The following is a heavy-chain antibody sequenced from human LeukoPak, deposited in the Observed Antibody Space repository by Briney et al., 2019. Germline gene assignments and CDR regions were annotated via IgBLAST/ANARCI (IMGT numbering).Heavy chain of an antibody. D-gene: IGHD5-12*01. CDR2: IYSGGST. V-gene: IGHV3-66*01. Sequence: GGSLRLSCAASGFTVSSNYMSWVRQAPGKGLEWVSVIYSGGSTYYADPVKGRFTISRDNSKNTLYLQMNSLRAEDTAVYYCATVGRIVATSLDYWGQGTLVTVSS. CDR3: ATVGRIVATSLDY. J-gene: IGHJ4*02. CDR1: GFTVSSNY.